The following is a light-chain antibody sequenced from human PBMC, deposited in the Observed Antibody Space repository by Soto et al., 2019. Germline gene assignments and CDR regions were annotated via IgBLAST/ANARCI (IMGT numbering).Light chain of an antibody. CDR2: EVS. V-gene: IGLV2-8*01. CDR1: SSDVGGYNY. CDR3: SSYAGSSVV. J-gene: IGLJ2*01. Sequence: QSVLTQPPSASGSPGQSVTISCTGTSSDVGGYNYVSWYQQHPGKAPKLMIYEVSKRPSGVPDRFSGSKSVNTASLTVSGLQAEDEADYYCSSYAGSSVVFGGGTKVTVL.